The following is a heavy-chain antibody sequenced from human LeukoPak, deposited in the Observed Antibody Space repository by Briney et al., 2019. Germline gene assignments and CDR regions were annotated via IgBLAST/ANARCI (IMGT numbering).Heavy chain of an antibody. D-gene: IGHD3-22*01. Sequence: SETLSLTCDVSGYSISSGYYWGWIRQPPGKGLEWIGNIYHSGSTYYNPSLKSRVTISVDTSKNEFSLKLSSVTAADTAVYYCARHRTSSGYYSYLDYWGQGTLVTLSS. V-gene: IGHV4-38-2*01. CDR2: IYHSGST. J-gene: IGHJ4*02. CDR1: GYSISSGYY. CDR3: ARHRTSSGYYSYLDY.